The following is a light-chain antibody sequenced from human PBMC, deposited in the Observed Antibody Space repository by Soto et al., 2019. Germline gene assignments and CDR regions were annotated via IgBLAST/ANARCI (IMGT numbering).Light chain of an antibody. Sequence: QSVLTQPPSVTGAPGQRVTISCTGSHSDIGAGYGVHWYQQFPHSAPKLLIYDTTNRPLGVPDRFSGSRSGTSASLAITGLQAEDEADYYCQSFDSSRIGLLFGGGTQLTVL. J-gene: IGLJ2*01. CDR3: QSFDSSRIGLL. CDR2: DTT. CDR1: HSDIGAGYG. V-gene: IGLV1-40*01.